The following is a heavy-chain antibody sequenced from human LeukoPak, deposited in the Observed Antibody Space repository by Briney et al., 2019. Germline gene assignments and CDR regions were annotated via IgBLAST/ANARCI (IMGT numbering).Heavy chain of an antibody. V-gene: IGHV3-7*01. CDR3: ARGRLVPAAMGNRFDP. CDR2: INQDGSEK. J-gene: IGHJ5*02. CDR1: GFTFSSYW. Sequence: GGSLRLSCTASGFTFSSYWMSWVRQAPGKGLEWVANINQDGSEKYYVDSVKGRFTISRDNAKNSLYLQMNILRAEDTAVYYCARGRLVPAAMGNRFDPWGQGTLVTVSS. D-gene: IGHD2-2*01.